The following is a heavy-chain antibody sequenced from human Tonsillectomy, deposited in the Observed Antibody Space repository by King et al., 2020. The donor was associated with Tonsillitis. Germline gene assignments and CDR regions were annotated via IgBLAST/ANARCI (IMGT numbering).Heavy chain of an antibody. D-gene: IGHD2-2*01. V-gene: IGHV3-53*04. Sequence: VQLVESGGGLVQPGGSLRLSCAASGFTVSSNYMSWVRQAPGKGLEWVSVIYSDAGTYYADSVKGRFTISRHNSKNTLYLQMSSLRTGDTAMYYCAMISRSSSPYYYYAMDVWGQGNKVTVSS. CDR2: IYSDAGT. CDR1: GFTVSSNY. J-gene: IGHJ6*02. CDR3: AMISRSSSPYYYYAMDV.